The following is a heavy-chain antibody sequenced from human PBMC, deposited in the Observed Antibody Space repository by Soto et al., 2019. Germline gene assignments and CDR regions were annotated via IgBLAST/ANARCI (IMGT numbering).Heavy chain of an antibody. Sequence: PGGSLRLSCAASGFTFSSYSMNWVRQAPGKGLEWVSYISSSSSTIYYADSVKGRFTISRDNAKNSLYLQMNSLRDEDAAVYYSTTASYYDFWSGHLPHWGQGTLVTVSS. CDR3: TTASYYDFWSGHLPH. CDR1: GFTFSSYS. D-gene: IGHD3-3*01. V-gene: IGHV3-48*02. CDR2: ISSSSSTI. J-gene: IGHJ4*02.